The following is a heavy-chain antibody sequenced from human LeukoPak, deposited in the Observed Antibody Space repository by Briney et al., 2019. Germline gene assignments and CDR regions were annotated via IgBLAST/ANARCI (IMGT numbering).Heavy chain of an antibody. CDR1: GASISAYY. Sequence: PSETLSFTCSVSGASISAYYWSWIRQPPGKGLEWLGYIHYSGTINYNPSLMSRVTISVDSSKTQYSLRLSSVTAADTAVYFCARGDKGLEVWGQGATVTVSS. CDR3: ARGDKGLEV. CDR2: IHYSGTI. V-gene: IGHV4-59*01. J-gene: IGHJ6*02.